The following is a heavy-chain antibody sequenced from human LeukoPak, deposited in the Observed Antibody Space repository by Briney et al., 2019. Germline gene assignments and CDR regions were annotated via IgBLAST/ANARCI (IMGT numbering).Heavy chain of an antibody. CDR1: QFIFNNYA. Sequence: GGPRRLSCAPSQFIFNNYAMSWFRQAPGKGREWVPSISYDGVDKYYADSVKGRFTISRDNAKNTLYLQMNSLRAEDTAVYYCVRSAFLTTEFYFDYWGHGTLVTVSS. CDR2: ISYDGVDK. V-gene: IGHV3-30-3*01. D-gene: IGHD4-11*01. J-gene: IGHJ4*01. CDR3: VRSAFLTTEFYFDY.